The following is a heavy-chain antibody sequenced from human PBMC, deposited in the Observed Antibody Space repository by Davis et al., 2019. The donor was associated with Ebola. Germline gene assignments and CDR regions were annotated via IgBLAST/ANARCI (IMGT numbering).Heavy chain of an antibody. Sequence: ASVKVSCKASGYTFTSYGISWVRQAPGQGLEWMGCINPNSGGTNYAQKFQGRVTMNRDTSISTAYMALSSLRSDDTAVYYCARVNRPYDSSGYYHYWGQGTLVTVSS. V-gene: IGHV1-2*02. CDR3: ARVNRPYDSSGYYHY. D-gene: IGHD3-22*01. CDR1: GYTFTSYG. J-gene: IGHJ4*02. CDR2: INPNSGGT.